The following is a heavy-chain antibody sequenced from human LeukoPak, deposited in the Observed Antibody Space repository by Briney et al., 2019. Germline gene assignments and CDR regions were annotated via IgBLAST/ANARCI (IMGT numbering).Heavy chain of an antibody. CDR1: GGSISPYY. CDR3: ASFRGIVVVVAAYYFDY. Sequence: SETLSLTCTVSGGSISPYYWSWIRQSPGKGLEWIGYFFYIGSTYYNPSLKSRVTISVDTSKNQFSLKLSSVTAADTAVYYCASFRGIVVVVAAYYFDYWGQGTLVTVSS. V-gene: IGHV4-59*08. CDR2: FFYIGST. J-gene: IGHJ4*02. D-gene: IGHD2-15*01.